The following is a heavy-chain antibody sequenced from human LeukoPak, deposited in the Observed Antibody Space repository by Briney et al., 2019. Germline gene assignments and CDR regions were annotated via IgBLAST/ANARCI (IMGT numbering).Heavy chain of an antibody. Sequence: GGSLRLSCSASGFTFSSYVMHWVRQAPGRGLEYVSAIGTNAISTYYADSVKGRFTISRDNSKTTVYLQMSSLRVEDTAIYYCVKEGLRRELLRTYFDSWGQGTLVTVSS. J-gene: IGHJ4*02. CDR1: GFTFSSYV. CDR3: VKEGLRRELLRTYFDS. D-gene: IGHD1-7*01. CDR2: IGTNAIST. V-gene: IGHV3-64D*06.